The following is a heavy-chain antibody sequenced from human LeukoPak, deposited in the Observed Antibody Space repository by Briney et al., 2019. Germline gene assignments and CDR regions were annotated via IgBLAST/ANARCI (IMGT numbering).Heavy chain of an antibody. CDR2: IYYSGSN. J-gene: IGHJ5*02. V-gene: IGHV4-39*07. D-gene: IGHD3-3*01. CDR3: ARTQITIFGVVIPLYNWFDP. CDR1: GGSISSSSYY. Sequence: SETLSVTCTVPGGSISSSSYYWGWTRLPPGKGLEWIGSIYYSGSNYYNPSLKSRVTISVDTSKNQFSLKLSSVTAADTAVYYCARTQITIFGVVIPLYNWFDPWGQGTLVTVSS.